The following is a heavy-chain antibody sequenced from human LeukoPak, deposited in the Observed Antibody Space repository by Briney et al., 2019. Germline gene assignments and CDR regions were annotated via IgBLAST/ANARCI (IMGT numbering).Heavy chain of an antibody. CDR1: GYTFTSYD. J-gene: IGHJ6*03. Sequence: ASVKVSCKASGYTFTSYDINWVRQATGQGLEWMGWMNPNSGNTGYAQKFQGRVTITRNTSISTAYMELSSLRSEDTAVYYCARGMRYYDFWSGTPQDYYYYYMDVWGKGTTATVSS. CDR2: MNPNSGNT. D-gene: IGHD3-3*01. CDR3: ARGMRYYDFWSGTPQDYYYYYMDV. V-gene: IGHV1-8*03.